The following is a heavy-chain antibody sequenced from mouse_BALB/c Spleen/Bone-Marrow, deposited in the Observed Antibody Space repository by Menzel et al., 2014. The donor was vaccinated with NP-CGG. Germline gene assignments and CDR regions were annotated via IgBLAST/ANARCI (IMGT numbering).Heavy chain of an antibody. D-gene: IGHD2-4*01. Sequence: VKVEESGPGLVAPSQSLSITCTVSGFSLXGYGVSWVRQPPGKGLEWLGMIWGDGSTDYNSALKSRLSISKDNSKSQVFLKMNSLQTDDTARYYCARDSFLITRALDYWGQGTSITVSS. CDR3: ARDSFLITRALDY. CDR2: IWGDGST. J-gene: IGHJ4*01. CDR1: GFSLXGYG. V-gene: IGHV2-6-7*01.